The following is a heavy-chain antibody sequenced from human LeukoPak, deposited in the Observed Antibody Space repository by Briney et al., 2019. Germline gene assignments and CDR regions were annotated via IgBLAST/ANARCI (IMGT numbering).Heavy chain of an antibody. D-gene: IGHD5-24*01. CDR1: GGSISSGGYY. CDR3: ARGEMPAFDI. CDR2: IYHSGST. V-gene: IGHV4-30-2*01. J-gene: IGHJ3*02. Sequence: SETLSLTCTVSGGSISSGGYYWGWIRQPPGKGLEWIGYIYHSGSTYYNPSLKSRVTISVDRSKNQFSLELSSVTAADTAVYYCARGEMPAFDIWGQGTMVTVSS.